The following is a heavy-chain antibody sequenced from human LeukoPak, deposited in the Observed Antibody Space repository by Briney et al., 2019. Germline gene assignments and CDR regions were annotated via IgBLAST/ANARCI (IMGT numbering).Heavy chain of an antibody. V-gene: IGHV1-2*02. CDR2: INPNSGGP. Sequence: ASVKVSCKASGYTFTGYYMHWVRQAPGQGLEWMGWINPNSGGPNYAQKFQGRVTMTRDTSISTAYMELSRLRSDDTAVYYCARRSPTPYSSGWYYFDYWGQGTLVTVSS. CDR1: GYTFTGYY. D-gene: IGHD6-19*01. CDR3: ARRSPTPYSSGWYYFDY. J-gene: IGHJ4*02.